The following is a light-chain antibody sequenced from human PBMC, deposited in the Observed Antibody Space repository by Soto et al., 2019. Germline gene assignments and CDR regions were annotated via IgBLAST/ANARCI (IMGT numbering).Light chain of an antibody. CDR1: QAISNW. CDR3: QQYRTYPWT. V-gene: IGKV1D-12*01. J-gene: IGKJ1*01. CDR2: TAS. Sequence: DIQMTQSPSSVSASVGDRVTITCRASQAISNWLAWYQQKPGKAPELLIYTASTLESGVPSRFSGRGSGTDFTLTITNLQPEDFATYSCQQYRTYPWTFGQGTKVDIK.